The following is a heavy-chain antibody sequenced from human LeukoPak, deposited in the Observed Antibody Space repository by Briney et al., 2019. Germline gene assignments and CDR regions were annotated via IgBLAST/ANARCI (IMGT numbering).Heavy chain of an antibody. V-gene: IGHV1-2*02. Sequence: ASVKVSCKASGYTFTGYYMHWVRQAPRKGLEWMGWINPNSGGTNYAQKFQGRVTMTRDTSISTAYMELSRLRSDDTAVYYCARDQGRDGYNSKSSYYYYYMDGWGKGTTVTVSS. CDR3: ARDQGRDGYNSKSSYYYYYMDG. J-gene: IGHJ6*03. D-gene: IGHD5-24*01. CDR2: INPNSGGT. CDR1: GYTFTGYY.